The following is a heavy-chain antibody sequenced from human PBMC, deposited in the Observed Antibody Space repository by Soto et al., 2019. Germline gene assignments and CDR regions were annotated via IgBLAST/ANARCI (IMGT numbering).Heavy chain of an antibody. CDR3: AKIPSIWCSLDY. CDR1: GFTFSSYG. J-gene: IGHJ4*02. Sequence: QVQLVESGGGVVQPGRSLRLSCAASGFTFSSYGMHWVRQAPGKGLEWVAVISYDGSNKYYADSVKGRFTISRDNSKNTLYLQMNSLRAEDTAVYYCAKIPSIWCSLDYWGQGTLVTVSS. D-gene: IGHD2-8*02. CDR2: ISYDGSNK. V-gene: IGHV3-30*18.